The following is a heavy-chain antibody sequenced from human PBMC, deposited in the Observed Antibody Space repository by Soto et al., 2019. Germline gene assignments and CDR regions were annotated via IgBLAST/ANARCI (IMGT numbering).Heavy chain of an antibody. V-gene: IGHV1-2*04. J-gene: IGHJ4*02. CDR1: GYTFTGYY. D-gene: IGHD2-15*01. CDR2: INPNSGGT. CDR3: ARALSLYCSGGSCAVSGYDY. Sequence: ASVKVSCKASGYTFTGYYMHWVRQAPGQGLEWMGWINPNSGGTNYAQKFQGWVTMTRDTSISTAYMELSRLRSDDTAVYYCARALSLYCSGGSCAVSGYDYWGQGTLVTVSS.